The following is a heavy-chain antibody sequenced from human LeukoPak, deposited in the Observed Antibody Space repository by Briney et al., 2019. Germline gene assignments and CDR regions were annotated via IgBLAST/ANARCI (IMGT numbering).Heavy chain of an antibody. Sequence: GGSLRLSCSASGFTFSNYAMHWVRQAPGKGPEYVSGISSNGGSTYYADSVKGRFSISRDNSKNTLYLQMSSLRAGDTSVYYCVKGYSSGWYGEVWFDPWGQGTLVTVSS. V-gene: IGHV3-64D*06. D-gene: IGHD6-19*01. CDR1: GFTFSNYA. CDR2: ISSNGGST. CDR3: VKGYSSGWYGEVWFDP. J-gene: IGHJ5*02.